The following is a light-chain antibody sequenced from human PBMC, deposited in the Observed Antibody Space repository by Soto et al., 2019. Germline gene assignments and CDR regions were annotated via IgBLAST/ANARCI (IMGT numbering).Light chain of an antibody. CDR1: SSDVGAYDY. V-gene: IGLV2-14*03. Sequence: QSALTQPASVSGSPGQSITIACTGTSSDVGAYDYVSWYQQHPGEVPKLMIFDVSARPSGVSNRFSGSKSGNTASLTISGLQAEDEADYYCSSFTTSTSYVFGTGTKVTVL. CDR3: SSFTTSTSYV. J-gene: IGLJ1*01. CDR2: DVS.